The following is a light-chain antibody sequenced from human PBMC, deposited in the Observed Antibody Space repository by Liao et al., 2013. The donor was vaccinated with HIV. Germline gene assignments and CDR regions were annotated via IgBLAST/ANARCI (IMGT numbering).Light chain of an antibody. CDR1: KLGDKY. J-gene: IGLJ3*02. CDR3: QLWDSSSDHWV. V-gene: IGLV3-1*01. CDR2: QDT. Sequence: SYDLTQPPSVSVSPGQTASITCSGDKLGDKYTCWYQQKPGQSPVLVIYQDTKRPSGIPERFSGSQSGNTATLTISGTQTLDEADYYCQLWDSSSDHWVFGGGTKLTVL.